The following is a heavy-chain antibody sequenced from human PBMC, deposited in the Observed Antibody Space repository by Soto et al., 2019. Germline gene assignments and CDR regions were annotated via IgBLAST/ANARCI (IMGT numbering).Heavy chain of an antibody. CDR1: GFTFSTYA. Sequence: PGGSLRLSCAASGFTFSTYAMSWVRQGPRKGLEWVSAISGNGGDYTYYADSVKGRFTISRDNSKNTLYLQMNSLRAEDTAVYYCVPLCRYCSTTTPSWGQGTLVTVSS. CDR2: ISGNGGDYT. CDR3: VPLCRYCSTTTPS. V-gene: IGHV3-23*01. D-gene: IGHD2-2*01. J-gene: IGHJ4*02.